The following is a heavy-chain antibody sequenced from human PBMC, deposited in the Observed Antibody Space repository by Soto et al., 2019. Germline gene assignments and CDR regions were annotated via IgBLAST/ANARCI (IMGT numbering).Heavy chain of an antibody. CDR1: GFTFDDYG. CDR2: INWNGGST. CDR3: ARLYSSGWYGPGRY. V-gene: IGHV3-20*04. Sequence: EVQLVESGGGVVRPGGSLRLSCAASGFTFDDYGMSWVRQSPGKGLEWVSGINWNGGSTGYADSVNGRFTISRDNAKNYLYLQMNSLRAEDTALYYCARLYSSGWYGPGRYWGQGTLVTVSS. J-gene: IGHJ4*02. D-gene: IGHD6-19*01.